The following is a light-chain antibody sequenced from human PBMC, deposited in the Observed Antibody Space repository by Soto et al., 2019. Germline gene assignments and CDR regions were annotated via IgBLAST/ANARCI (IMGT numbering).Light chain of an antibody. CDR1: QSVSSSY. V-gene: IGKV3-20*01. CDR3: QQYGSSSLT. J-gene: IGKJ4*01. CDR2: GAS. Sequence: EIVLTQSPGTLSLSPGERATLSCRASQSVSSSYLAWYQQKPGQAPRLLIYGASSRATGIPDRFSGSGSGTDFPLTISRLEPEDFAVYYGQQYGSSSLTFGGGTKVEIK.